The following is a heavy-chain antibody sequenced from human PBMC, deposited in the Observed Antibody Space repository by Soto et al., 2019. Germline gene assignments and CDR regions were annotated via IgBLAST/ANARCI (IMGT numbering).Heavy chain of an antibody. J-gene: IGHJ4*01. V-gene: IGHV3-15*07. CDR2: VKSKTDGGTT. CDR3: TTDSYMTNIIVRFDY. CDR1: GFIFGDAW. Sequence: TGGSLRLSCGASGFIFGDAWVNWVRQAPGKGLEWVGRVKSKTDGGTTDFAAPVKGRFAISRDDSKNMVYLEMNSLKTEDTAIYYCTTDSYMTNIIVRFDYWGHGTLVTVSS. D-gene: IGHD4-17*01.